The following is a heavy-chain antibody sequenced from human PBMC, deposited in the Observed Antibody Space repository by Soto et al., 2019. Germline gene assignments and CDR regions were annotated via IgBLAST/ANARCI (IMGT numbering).Heavy chain of an antibody. J-gene: IGHJ4*02. CDR3: ARDVPATAAFLWDF. CDR2: ISAYNGNT. D-gene: IGHD3-3*02. CDR1: GYTFGNFG. Sequence: ASVKVSCKGSGYTFGNFGISWLREAPGQGLEWMGWISAYNGNTHYAQRLQGRVTLTTDTSGSTGYMELRSLTPDDTAVYFCARDVPATAAFLWDFWGQGTLVTVSS. V-gene: IGHV1-18*04.